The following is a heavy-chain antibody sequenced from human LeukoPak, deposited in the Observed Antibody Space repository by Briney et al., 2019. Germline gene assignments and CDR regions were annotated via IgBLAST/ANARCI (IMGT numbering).Heavy chain of an antibody. D-gene: IGHD5-18*01. J-gene: IGHJ6*03. Sequence: GGSLRLSCAASGFTFSSYAMHWVRQAPGKGLEYVSAISSNGGSTYYANSVKGRFTISRDNSRNTLYLQMNNLRPEDTAVYYCAKDGGNRGYSFGQGGDFFYYMDVWGKGTTVTVSS. CDR3: AKDGGNRGYSFGQGGDFFYYMDV. CDR1: GFTFSSYA. V-gene: IGHV3-64*01. CDR2: ISSNGGST.